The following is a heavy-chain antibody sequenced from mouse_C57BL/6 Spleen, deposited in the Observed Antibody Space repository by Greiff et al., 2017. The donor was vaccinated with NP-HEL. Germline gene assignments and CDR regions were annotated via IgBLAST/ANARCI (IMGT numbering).Heavy chain of an antibody. Sequence: QVQLQQPGAELVRPGTSVKLSCKASGYTFTSYWMHWVKQRPGQGLEWIGVIDPSDSYTNYNQKFKGKAKLTVDPSSTTAYMQLSSLTSEDSAVYYCAKDGAHHYWGQGTTLTVSS. V-gene: IGHV1-59*01. J-gene: IGHJ2*01. CDR2: IDPSDSYT. CDR3: AKDGAHHY. CDR1: GYTFTSYW.